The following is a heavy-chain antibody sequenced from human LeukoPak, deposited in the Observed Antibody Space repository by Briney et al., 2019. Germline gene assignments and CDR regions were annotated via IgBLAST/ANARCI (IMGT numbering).Heavy chain of an antibody. V-gene: IGHV3-11*01. Sequence: GGSLRLSCAASGFTFSDYYINWIRQAPGMGLEWVAYLSSSGNMIYYSDSVKGRFTISRDNAKNSVYLQMNSLRAEDTAVYYCTRLRFLEWYQPYNWFDPWGQGTLVTVSS. J-gene: IGHJ5*02. D-gene: IGHD3-3*01. CDR1: GFTFSDYY. CDR2: LSSSGNMI. CDR3: TRLRFLEWYQPYNWFDP.